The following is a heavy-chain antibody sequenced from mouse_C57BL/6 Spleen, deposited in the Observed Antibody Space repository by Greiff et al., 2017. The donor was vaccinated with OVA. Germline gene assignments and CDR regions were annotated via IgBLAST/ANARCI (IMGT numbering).Heavy chain of an antibody. D-gene: IGHD2-4*01. J-gene: IGHJ2*01. Sequence: QVQLQQPGAELVKPGASVKLSCKASGYTFTSYWMQWVKQRPGQGLEWIGEIAPSDSYTNYNQKFKGKATLTVDTSSSTAYMQLSSLTSEDSAVYYCARCHYDYDESFDYWGQGTTLTVSS. V-gene: IGHV1-50*01. CDR1: GYTFTSYW. CDR2: IAPSDSYT. CDR3: ARCHYDYDESFDY.